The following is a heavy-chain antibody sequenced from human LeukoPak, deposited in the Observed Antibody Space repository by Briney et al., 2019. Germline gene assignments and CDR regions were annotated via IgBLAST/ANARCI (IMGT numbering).Heavy chain of an antibody. D-gene: IGHD2-15*01. CDR1: GGSFSGYY. J-gene: IGHJ6*03. CDR2: INHSGST. CDR3: ARSVEGYCSGGSCYSYSYYMDV. Sequence: SETLSLTCAVYGGSFSGYYWSWIRQPPGKGLEWIGEINHSGSTNYNPSLKSRVTISVDTSKNQFSLKLSSVTAADTAVYYCARSVEGYCSGGSCYSYSYYMDVWGKGTTVTVSS. V-gene: IGHV4-34*01.